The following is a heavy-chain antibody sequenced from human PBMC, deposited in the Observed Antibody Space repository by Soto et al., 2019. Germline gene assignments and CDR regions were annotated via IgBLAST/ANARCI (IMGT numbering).Heavy chain of an antibody. CDR1: GGSISSGGYS. V-gene: IGHV4-30-2*01. CDR2: IYHSGST. Sequence: QLQLQESGSGLVKPSQTLSLTCAVSGGSISSGGYSWSWIRQPPGKGLEWIGYIYHSGSTYYNPSLESRVTIPIDRSKNQFSLKLISVTAEATGVDYCARAGGWRAVAVDYWGQGTLGNVSS. CDR3: ARAGGWRAVAVDY. J-gene: IGHJ4*02. D-gene: IGHD6-19*01.